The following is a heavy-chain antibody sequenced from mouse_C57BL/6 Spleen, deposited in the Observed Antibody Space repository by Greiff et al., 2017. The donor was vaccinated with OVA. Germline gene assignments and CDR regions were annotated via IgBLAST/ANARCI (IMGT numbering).Heavy chain of an antibody. CDR1: GYTFTSYW. V-gene: IGHV1-55*01. Sequence: VQLQQPGAELVKPGASVKMSCKASGYTFTSYWITWVKQRPGQGLEWIGDIYPGSGSTNYNEKFKSKATLTVDTSSSTAYMQLSSLTSEDAAVYYCARHMATVVATRAMDYWGQGTSVTVSS. CDR3: ARHMATVVATRAMDY. J-gene: IGHJ4*01. CDR2: IYPGSGST. D-gene: IGHD1-1*01.